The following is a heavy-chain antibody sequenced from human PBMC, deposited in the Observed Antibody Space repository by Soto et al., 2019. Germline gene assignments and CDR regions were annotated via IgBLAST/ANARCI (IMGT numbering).Heavy chain of an antibody. CDR1: GFTFSSYS. CDR2: ISSSSSYI. V-gene: IGHV3-21*01. Sequence: EVQLVESGGGLVKPGGSLRLSCAASGFTFSSYSMNWVRQAPGKGLEWVSSISSSSSYIYYADSVKGRFTISRDNAKNSLYLQMNSLRAEDTAVYYCARVAGFPRSYYFDYWGQGTLVTVSS. CDR3: ARVAGFPRSYYFDY. J-gene: IGHJ4*02. D-gene: IGHD6-19*01.